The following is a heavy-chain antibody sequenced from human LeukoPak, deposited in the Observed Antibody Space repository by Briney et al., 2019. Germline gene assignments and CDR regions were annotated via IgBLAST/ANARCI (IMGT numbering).Heavy chain of an antibody. CDR1: GFTFRIYR. CDR3: ARDQVAVAGVFDY. D-gene: IGHD6-19*01. Sequence: GGSLRHSCAASGFTFRIYRMLDLRQAQGKGVVGVSYISSSSSTIYYSDSVKGRFTISRDNAKNSLYLQMNSLREEDTAVYYCARDQVAVAGVFDYWGQGTLVTVSS. CDR2: ISSSSSTI. V-gene: IGHV3-48*02. J-gene: IGHJ4*02.